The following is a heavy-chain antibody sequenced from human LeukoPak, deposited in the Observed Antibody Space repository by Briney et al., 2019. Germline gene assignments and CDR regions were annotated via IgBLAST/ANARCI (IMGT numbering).Heavy chain of an antibody. CDR3: AKDKYSSSSPFEY. Sequence: GGSLRLSCAASGFTFSSYAMSWVRQAPGKGLEWASAISGSGGSTYYADSVKGRFTISRDNSRNTLYLQMNSLRAEDTAVYYCAKDKYSSSSPFEYWGQGTLVTVSS. CDR1: GFTFSSYA. D-gene: IGHD6-6*01. J-gene: IGHJ4*02. CDR2: ISGSGGST. V-gene: IGHV3-23*01.